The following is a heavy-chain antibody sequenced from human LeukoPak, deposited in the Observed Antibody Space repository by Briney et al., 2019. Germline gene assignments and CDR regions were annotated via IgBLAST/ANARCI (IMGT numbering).Heavy chain of an antibody. CDR2: VNPYSSDR. CDR3: ARDQGSLTRSLYTAY. D-gene: IGHD2-15*01. V-gene: IGHV1-2*06. J-gene: IGHJ4*02. Sequence: ASVKVSFKASGYTCTGYHIHWVRQPQRQGLEWMGRVNPYSSDRTFSHKFQGSLTTTTDTSITTAYMDLISLTPDATAVYSCARDQGSLTRSLYTAYGGQGTQVTVSS. CDR1: GYTCTGYH.